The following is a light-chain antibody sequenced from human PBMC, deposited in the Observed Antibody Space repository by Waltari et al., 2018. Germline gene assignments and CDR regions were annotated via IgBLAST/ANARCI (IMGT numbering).Light chain of an antibody. CDR1: QDVKNY. CDR3: QQNYAFPRT. J-gene: IGKJ1*01. CDR2: TAT. V-gene: IGKV1D-8*01. Sequence: RTSQDVKNYFAWYRQKPGKAPELLIYTATFLQTGVPSRFSGSGSGTDFTLTITSLQSEDFATYFCQQNYAFPRTFGQGTKVEVK.